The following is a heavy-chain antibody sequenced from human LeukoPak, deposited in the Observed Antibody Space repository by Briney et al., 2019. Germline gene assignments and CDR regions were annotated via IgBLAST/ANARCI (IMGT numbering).Heavy chain of an antibody. Sequence: GGSLRLSCAASGFTFSDYYMSWIRQAPGKGLEWVSYISSSGSTIYYADSVKGRFTISRDNAKNTLYLQMNSLRAEDTAVYYCARGGDGFNYYYYYMDVWGKGTTVTISS. V-gene: IGHV3-11*04. CDR1: GFTFSDYY. CDR3: ARGGDGFNYYYYYMDV. D-gene: IGHD5-24*01. J-gene: IGHJ6*03. CDR2: ISSSGSTI.